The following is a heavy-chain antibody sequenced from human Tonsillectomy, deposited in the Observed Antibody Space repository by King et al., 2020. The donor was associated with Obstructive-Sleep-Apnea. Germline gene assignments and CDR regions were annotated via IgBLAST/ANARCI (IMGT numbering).Heavy chain of an antibody. CDR1: EFTFSKFW. D-gene: IGHD3-10*01. V-gene: IGHV3-74*01. CDR3: VRDHRGWFDP. J-gene: IGHJ5*02. Sequence: VQLVESGGGLVQPGGSLRLSCVASEFTFSKFWMHWVRQGPGKGLVWVSHITTDGTTINYAGSVKGRFTISRDNAKNMLFLQMSSLRAEDTAVYYCVRDHRGWFDPWGQGTLVTVSS. CDR2: ITTDGTTI.